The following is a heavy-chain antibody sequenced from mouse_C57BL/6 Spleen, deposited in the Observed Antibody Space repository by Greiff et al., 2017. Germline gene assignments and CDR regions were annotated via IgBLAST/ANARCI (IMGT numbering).Heavy chain of an antibody. Sequence: EVQVVESGGGLVKPGGSLKLSCAASGFTFSSYAMSWVRQTPEKRLEWVATISDGGSYTYYPDNVKGRFTISRDNAKNNLYLQMSHLKSEDTAMYYCARYLSTVVDGGAMDYWGQGTSVTVSS. CDR1: GFTFSSYA. V-gene: IGHV5-4*01. CDR3: ARYLSTVVDGGAMDY. CDR2: ISDGGSYT. J-gene: IGHJ4*01. D-gene: IGHD1-1*01.